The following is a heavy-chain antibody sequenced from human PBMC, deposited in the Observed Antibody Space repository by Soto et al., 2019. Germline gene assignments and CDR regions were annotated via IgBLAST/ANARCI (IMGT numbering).Heavy chain of an antibody. D-gene: IGHD3-9*01. CDR3: PRPSNKTGDSNSYHGMDV. CDR2: IYYRGNT. CDR1: GGSISSFY. J-gene: IGHJ6*02. Sequence: PSETLSLTSTVAGGSISSFYWSWIRQPPGKGLEWIANIYYRGNTNYNPSFESRVTISIDTSKNQSSLKLISMTAADPAMYSCPRPSNKTGDSNSYHGMDVWAQGTTVTVSS. V-gene: IGHV4-59*08.